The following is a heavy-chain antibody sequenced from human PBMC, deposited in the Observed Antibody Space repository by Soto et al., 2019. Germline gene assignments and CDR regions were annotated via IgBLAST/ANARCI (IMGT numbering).Heavy chain of an antibody. V-gene: IGHV1-2*02. CDR3: AVIAAAFSVFVRLDY. J-gene: IGHJ4*02. D-gene: IGHD6-13*01. CDR2: IKPNSGGT. Sequence: ASVKVSCKASGYTFTGYYMHWVRQAPGQGLEWMGWIKPNSGGTNSAQKFQGRVTMTRDTSISTAYMELSRLRSDDTAVYYCAVIAAAFSVFVRLDYWGQGTLVTVSS. CDR1: GYTFTGYY.